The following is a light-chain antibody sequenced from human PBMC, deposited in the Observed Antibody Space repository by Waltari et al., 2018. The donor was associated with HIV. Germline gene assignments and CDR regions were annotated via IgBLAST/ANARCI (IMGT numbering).Light chain of an antibody. CDR3: QQYYNFPRT. Sequence: AVRMTQSPSTFSASTGDIVTLTCRASQGISSYLAWYQQKPGTAPKLLIYAASILQSGVPSRFSASGSGTNFTLTINCLQSEDLATYYCQQYYNFPRTFGQGTKVEL. CDR1: QGISSY. CDR2: AAS. J-gene: IGKJ1*01. V-gene: IGKV1-8*01.